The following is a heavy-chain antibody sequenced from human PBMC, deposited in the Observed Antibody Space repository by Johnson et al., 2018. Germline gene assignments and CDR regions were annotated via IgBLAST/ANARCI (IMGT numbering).Heavy chain of an antibody. CDR1: GGSISSSNW. Sequence: QVQLQESGPGLVKPSGTLSLTCAVSGGSISSSNWWSWVRQPPGKGLEWIGEIYHSGSTNYNPSLKSRVTISVDKSKNQFSLKLSSVTAADTAVYYCARVSSTMVRGAGRMDYYYYMDVWGKGTTVTVSS. CDR3: ARVSSTMVRGAGRMDYYYYMDV. CDR2: IYHSGST. V-gene: IGHV4-4*02. D-gene: IGHD3-10*01. J-gene: IGHJ6*03.